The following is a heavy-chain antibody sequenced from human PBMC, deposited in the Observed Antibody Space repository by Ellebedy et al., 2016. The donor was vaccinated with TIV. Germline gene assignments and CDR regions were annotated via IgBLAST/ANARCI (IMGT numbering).Heavy chain of an antibody. CDR1: GFTFSSYA. CDR3: VLEPRKI. V-gene: IGHV3-30-3*01. Sequence: GESLKISXAASGFTFSSYAMHWVRQAPGKGLEWVAVISYDGSNKYYADSVKGRFTISRDNSKNTLYLQMNSLRAEDTAVYYCVLEPRKIWGQGTLVTVSS. J-gene: IGHJ4*02. CDR2: ISYDGSNK.